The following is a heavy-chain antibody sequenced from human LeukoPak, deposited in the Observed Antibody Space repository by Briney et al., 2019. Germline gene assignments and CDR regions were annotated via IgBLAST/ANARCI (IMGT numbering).Heavy chain of an antibody. D-gene: IGHD3-3*01. CDR3: AREVLEYDFWSGKGAFDI. CDR2: ISAYNVNT. J-gene: IGHJ3*02. CDR1: GYTFTSYG. V-gene: IGHV1-18*01. Sequence: ASVKVSXKASGYTFTSYGISWVRQAPGQGLEWMGWISAYNVNTNYAQKLQCRVTMTTDTSTSTAYMELRSLRSDDTAVYYCAREVLEYDFWSGKGAFDIWGQGTMVTVSS.